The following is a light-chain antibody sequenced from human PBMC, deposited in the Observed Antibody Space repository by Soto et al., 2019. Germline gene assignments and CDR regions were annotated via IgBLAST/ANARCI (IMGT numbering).Light chain of an antibody. CDR1: SSNIGAGYD. V-gene: IGLV1-40*01. CDR2: GNS. J-gene: IGLJ2*01. CDR3: QSYDSSLSGSVV. Sequence: QSVLTQPPSVSGAPGQRVTISCTGSSSNIGAGYDVHWYQQLPGTAPKVLIYGNSNRPAGVPDRFSGSKSGTSASLAITGLQAEDEADYYYQSYDSSLSGSVVFGGGTKLTVL.